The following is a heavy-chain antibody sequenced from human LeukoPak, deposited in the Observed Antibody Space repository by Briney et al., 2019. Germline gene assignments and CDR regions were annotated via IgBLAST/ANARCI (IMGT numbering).Heavy chain of an antibody. CDR1: VFPSTSDA. CDR2: ISVIGGST. V-gene: IGHV3-23*01. J-gene: IGHJ3*02. Sequence: PGGSLRLSCAASVFPSTSDAMSWARHAPRQGMGWVSFISVIGGSTYYADSVKGRFTISRDNSKNTLYLQMNSLRAEDTAVYYCAKDSGSYRSLDAFDIWGQGTMVTVSS. D-gene: IGHD1-26*01. CDR3: AKDSGSYRSLDAFDI.